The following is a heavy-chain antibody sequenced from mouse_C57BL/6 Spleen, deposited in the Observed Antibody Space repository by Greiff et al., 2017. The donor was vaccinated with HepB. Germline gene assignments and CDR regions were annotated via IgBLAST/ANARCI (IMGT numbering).Heavy chain of an antibody. CDR3: ARGGYYDFDY. Sequence: VQLQQPGAELVMPGASVKLSCKASGYTFTSYWMHWVKQRPGQGLEWIGEIDPSGSYTNYNQKFKGKSTLTVDKSSSTAYMQLSSLTSEDSAVYYCARGGYYDFDYWGQGTTLTVSS. J-gene: IGHJ2*01. CDR2: IDPSGSYT. CDR1: GYTFTSYW. D-gene: IGHD2-3*01. V-gene: IGHV1-69*01.